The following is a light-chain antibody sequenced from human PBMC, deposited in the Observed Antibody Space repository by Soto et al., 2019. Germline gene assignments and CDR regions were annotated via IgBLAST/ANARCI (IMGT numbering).Light chain of an antibody. J-gene: IGKJ2*01. CDR3: QQYNNWPLT. CDR1: QSVRSN. Sequence: EIVMTQSPATLSVSPGDRAALSCRASQSVRSNLAWYQQKPGQAPRLLIYGASTRATGIPARFSGSGSGTEFPLTISSLQSEDFAVYYCQQYNNWPLTFGQGTKLEIK. V-gene: IGKV3-15*01. CDR2: GAS.